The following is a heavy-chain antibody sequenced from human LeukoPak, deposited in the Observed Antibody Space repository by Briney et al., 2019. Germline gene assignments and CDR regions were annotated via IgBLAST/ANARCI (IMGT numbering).Heavy chain of an antibody. CDR1: GFTFSSYS. Sequence: GGSLRLSCAASGFTFSSYSMNWVRQAPGKGLEWVSYISSSSSTIYYADSVKGRFTISRDHAKSSLYLQMNSLRAEDTAVYYCARAGITKTGPLFQHWGQGTLVTVSS. V-gene: IGHV3-48*01. CDR3: ARAGITKTGPLFQH. J-gene: IGHJ1*01. CDR2: ISSSSSTI. D-gene: IGHD1-14*01.